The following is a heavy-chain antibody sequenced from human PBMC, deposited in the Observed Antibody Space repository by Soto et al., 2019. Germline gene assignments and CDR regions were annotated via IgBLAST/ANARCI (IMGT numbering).Heavy chain of an antibody. Sequence: TLSLTCGVSGYSISNGHYWTWIRQPPGKGLEWIGSINHSGNTYYNPSLRSRVTFSVDTSKNQLSLKVSSVTAADTAVYYWGRSGDDYGSSFEVWGQGTLVTVAS. CDR2: INHSGNT. CDR1: GYSISNGHY. J-gene: IGHJ4*02. D-gene: IGHD4-17*01. CDR3: GRSGDDYGSSFEV. V-gene: IGHV4-38-2*01.